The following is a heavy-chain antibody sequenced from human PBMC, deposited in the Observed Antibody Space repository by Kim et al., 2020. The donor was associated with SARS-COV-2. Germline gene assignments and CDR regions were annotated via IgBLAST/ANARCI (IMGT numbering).Heavy chain of an antibody. D-gene: IGHD3-22*01. J-gene: IGHJ4*02. CDR2: FIGAGGIA. Sequence: GGSLRLSCAAYGFTFNTYAMAWVRQAPGKGLEWVSFIGAGGIASYADSEKGRFTISRDNSKNMLYMQMRRLRAEDTAAYYCAKSRGYYSDISGYHYFDNWGQGTLVTVSS. CDR3: AKSRGYYSDISGYHYFDN. CDR1: GFTFNTYA. V-gene: IGHV3-23*01.